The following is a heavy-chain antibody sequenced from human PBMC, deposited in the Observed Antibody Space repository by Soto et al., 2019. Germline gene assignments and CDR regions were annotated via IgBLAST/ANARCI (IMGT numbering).Heavy chain of an antibody. V-gene: IGHV4-39*01. D-gene: IGHD4-17*01. CDR3: ARRRASDYGGNHHPYYFDR. CDR2: ISYSGRT. Sequence: PSETLSLTCTVSGASIITDNYFWVWIRQSPRRGLELIGSISYSGRTYDNPSLQSRVTISIDASKNQFSLKLTSVTTADTAVYYCARRRASDYGGNHHPYYFDRWGPGALVTVSS. CDR1: GASIITDNYF. J-gene: IGHJ4*02.